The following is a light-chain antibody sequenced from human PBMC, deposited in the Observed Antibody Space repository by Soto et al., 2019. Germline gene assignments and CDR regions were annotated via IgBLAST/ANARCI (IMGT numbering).Light chain of an antibody. CDR3: QQRSTWPLT. CDR1: QSIGIY. V-gene: IGKV3-11*01. CDR2: EAS. Sequence: EIVLTQSPATLSLSPGDRATLSCRASQSIGIYLAWYQQTPGQSPRLLIYEASNRATGVPAKFSGTGSGTDFTLTISSLESEDFGIYYCQQRSTWPLTFGGGXXV. J-gene: IGKJ4*01.